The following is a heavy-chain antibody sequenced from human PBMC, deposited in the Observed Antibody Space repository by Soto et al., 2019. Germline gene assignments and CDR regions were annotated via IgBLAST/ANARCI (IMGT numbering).Heavy chain of an antibody. V-gene: IGHV3-21*01. Sequence: GSLLLSFTVSGFAFNNYGINWVRQAPGKGLEWVSSISKSDYTYYSDSVKGRFTISRDNAKNSVSLQMNTLRVEDAAVYYCAREDSIIIPAVSDFWCQGTLVTVSS. CDR3: AREDSIIIPAVSDF. CDR2: ISKSDYT. CDR1: GFAFNNYG. J-gene: IGHJ4*02. D-gene: IGHD2-2*01.